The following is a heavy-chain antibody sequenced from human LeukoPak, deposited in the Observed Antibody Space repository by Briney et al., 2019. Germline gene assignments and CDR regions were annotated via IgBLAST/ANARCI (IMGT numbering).Heavy chain of an antibody. CDR1: GGSISSASYC. Sequence: SETLSLTCTVSGGSISSASYCWSWIRQPAGKGLEWIGRIHTSGSTNYNPSLKSRVTISVDTSKNQLSLKLSSVTAADTAVYYCARAVGATRANWFDPWGQGTLVTVSS. CDR3: ARAVGATRANWFDP. J-gene: IGHJ5*02. CDR2: IHTSGST. V-gene: IGHV4-61*02. D-gene: IGHD1-26*01.